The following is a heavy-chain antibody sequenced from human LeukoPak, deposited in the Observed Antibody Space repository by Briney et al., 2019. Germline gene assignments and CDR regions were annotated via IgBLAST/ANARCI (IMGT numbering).Heavy chain of an antibody. CDR2: ISGSGSPT. D-gene: IGHD5-24*01. V-gene: IGHV3-23*01. CDR1: GFTFNSYA. Sequence: GGSLRLSCAASGFTFNSYAMSWVRQAPGKGLEWVSSISGSGSPTYFADPVKGRFTISRDNSKNTLYLQMNSLRVEDTAVYYCARDLDDYNTQPPVFQYWGQGTLVTVSS. CDR3: ARDLDDYNTQPPVFQY. J-gene: IGHJ1*01.